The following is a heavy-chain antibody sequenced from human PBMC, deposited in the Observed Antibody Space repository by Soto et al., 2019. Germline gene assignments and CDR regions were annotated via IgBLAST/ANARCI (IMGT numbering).Heavy chain of an antibody. D-gene: IGHD5-12*01. CDR3: AKDQQNVDIVHTNYHYYYMDV. CDR1: GFTFSSYG. CDR2: ISYDGSNK. Sequence: GGSRRLSCAASGFTFSSYGMHWVRQAPGKGLEWVAVISYDGSNKYYADCVKGRFTISRENSKNTLYLQMNSLRAEDTAVYYCAKDQQNVDIVHTNYHYYYMDVWGKGTTVTV. V-gene: IGHV3-30*18. J-gene: IGHJ6*03.